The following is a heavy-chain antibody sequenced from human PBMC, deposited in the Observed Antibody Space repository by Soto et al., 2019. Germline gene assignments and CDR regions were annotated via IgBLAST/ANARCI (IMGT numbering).Heavy chain of an antibody. J-gene: IGHJ4*02. V-gene: IGHV3-21*01. CDR2: ISSSSSYI. Sequence: EVQLVESGGGLVKPGGSLRLSCAASGFTFSSYSMNWVRQAPGKGLEWVSSISSSSSYIYYADSVKGRFTISRDNAKNSLYLQMNSLRAEDTAVYYCAREGFYGDHPIDYWGQGTLVTVSS. CDR1: GFTFSSYS. CDR3: AREGFYGDHPIDY. D-gene: IGHD4-17*01.